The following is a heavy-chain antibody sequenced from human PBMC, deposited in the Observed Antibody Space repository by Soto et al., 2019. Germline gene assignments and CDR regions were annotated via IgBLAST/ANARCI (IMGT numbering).Heavy chain of an antibody. D-gene: IGHD3-10*01. CDR3: ARDYRSYYYGSGSCPD. Sequence: ASVKVSCKASGYTFTSYAMHWVRQAPGQRLEWMGWINAGNGNTKYSQKFQGRFTISRDNSKNTLYLQMNSLRAEDTAVYYCARDYRSYYYGSGSCPDWGQGTMVTVSS. CDR1: GYTFTSYA. CDR2: INAGNGNT. J-gene: IGHJ3*01. V-gene: IGHV1-3*01.